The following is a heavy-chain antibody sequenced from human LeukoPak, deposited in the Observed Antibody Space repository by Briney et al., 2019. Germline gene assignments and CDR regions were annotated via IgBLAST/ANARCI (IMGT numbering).Heavy chain of an antibody. CDR2: ISGSGGST. D-gene: IGHD1-1*01. V-gene: IGHV3-23*01. CDR1: GFTFSSYA. Sequence: PGGSLRLSCAASGFTFSSYAMSWVRQAPGKGLEWVSAISGSGGSTYYADSVKGRFTISRDNSKNTLYLQMNSLRAEDTAVYYCARARTTTGTTRIAFNIWGQGTVVTVSS. J-gene: IGHJ3*02. CDR3: ARARTTTGTTRIAFNI.